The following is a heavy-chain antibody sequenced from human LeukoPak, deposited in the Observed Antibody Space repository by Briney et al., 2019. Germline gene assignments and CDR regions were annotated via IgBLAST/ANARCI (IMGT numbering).Heavy chain of an antibody. CDR1: GFTFSSYE. D-gene: IGHD3-22*01. CDR2: ISSSGSTI. Sequence: GGSLRLSCEASGFTFSSYEMNWVRQAPGKGLEWVSYISSSGSTIYYADSVKGRFPISRDNAKNSLYLQMNSLRAEDTAVYYCATDSSGYYRRDAFDIWGQGTMVTVSS. V-gene: IGHV3-48*03. CDR3: ATDSSGYYRRDAFDI. J-gene: IGHJ3*02.